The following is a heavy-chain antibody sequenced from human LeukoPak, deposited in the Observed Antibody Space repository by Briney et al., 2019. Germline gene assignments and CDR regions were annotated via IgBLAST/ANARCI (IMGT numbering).Heavy chain of an antibody. CDR2: ITNDGSST. J-gene: IGHJ4*02. Sequence: PGGSLRLSCAASGLTFSSHWMHWVRQAPGKGLVWVSRITNDGSSTTYADAVKGRFTISRDNAKNTLYLRMNSLRAEDTAVYYCARGGLTGTTIPYFDYWGQGTLVTVSS. D-gene: IGHD1-7*01. CDR3: ARGGLTGTTIPYFDY. V-gene: IGHV3-74*01. CDR1: GLTFSSHW.